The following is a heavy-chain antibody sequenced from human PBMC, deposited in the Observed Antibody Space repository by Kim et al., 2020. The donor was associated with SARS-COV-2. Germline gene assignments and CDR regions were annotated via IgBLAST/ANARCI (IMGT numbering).Heavy chain of an antibody. J-gene: IGHJ4*02. V-gene: IGHV3-30*07. D-gene: IGHD2-15*01. CDR3: ARGGDCSGGSCYSPFDY. Sequence: VKGRFTISRDNSKNTLYLQMNSLRAEDTAVYYCARGGDCSGGSCYSPFDYWGQGTLVTVSS.